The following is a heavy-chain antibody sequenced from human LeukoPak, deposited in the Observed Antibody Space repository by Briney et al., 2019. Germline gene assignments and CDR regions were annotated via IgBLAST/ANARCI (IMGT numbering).Heavy chain of an antibody. V-gene: IGHV1-69*04. CDR2: IIPIFGIA. D-gene: IGHD3-10*01. J-gene: IGHJ6*02. Sequence: SVKVSCKASGGTFSSYAISWVRQAPGQGLEWMGRIIPIFGIANYAQKFQGRVTTTADKSTSTAYMELSSLRSEDTAVYYCARDQKVRYGMDVWGQGTTVTVSS. CDR3: ARDQKVRYGMDV. CDR1: GGTFSSYA.